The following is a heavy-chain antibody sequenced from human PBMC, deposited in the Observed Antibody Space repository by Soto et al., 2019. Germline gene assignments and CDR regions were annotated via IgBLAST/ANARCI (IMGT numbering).Heavy chain of an antibody. CDR2: IYYSGST. Sequence: ASDTLSLTCTLSGHSISSYYWSWIRQPPGKGLEWIGYIYYSGSTNYNPSLKSRVTISVDTSKNQFSLKLSSVTAADTAVYYCASQGYGMDVWGQGTTVT. V-gene: IGHV4-59*07. CDR1: GHSISSYY. J-gene: IGHJ6*02. CDR3: ASQGYGMDV.